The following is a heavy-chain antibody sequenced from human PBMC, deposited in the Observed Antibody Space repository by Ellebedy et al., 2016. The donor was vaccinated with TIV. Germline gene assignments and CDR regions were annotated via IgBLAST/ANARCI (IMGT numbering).Heavy chain of an antibody. Sequence: PGGSLRPSCAASGFTFDDYTMHWVRQAPGKGLEWVSLISWVGGSTYYADSLKGRFTISRDNSKNSLYLQMNSLRTEDTALYYCAKGGVAAAGTKIEYWGQGTLVTVSS. J-gene: IGHJ4*02. CDR2: ISWVGGST. D-gene: IGHD6-13*01. CDR1: GFTFDDYT. CDR3: AKGGVAAAGTKIEY. V-gene: IGHV3-43*01.